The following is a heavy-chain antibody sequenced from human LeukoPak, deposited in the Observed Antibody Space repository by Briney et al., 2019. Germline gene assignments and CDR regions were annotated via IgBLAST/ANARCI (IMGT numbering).Heavy chain of an antibody. Sequence: SETLSLTCTVSGGSISSSSYYWGWIRQPPGKGLEWIGSIYYSGSTYYNASLKSQVSISIDTSKNQFSLRLTSVTAADTAVYYCAGGVRGVIDDFDYWGQGTLVTVSS. J-gene: IGHJ4*02. CDR2: IYYSGST. CDR3: AGGVRGVIDDFDY. D-gene: IGHD3-10*01. CDR1: GGSISSSSYY. V-gene: IGHV4-39*07.